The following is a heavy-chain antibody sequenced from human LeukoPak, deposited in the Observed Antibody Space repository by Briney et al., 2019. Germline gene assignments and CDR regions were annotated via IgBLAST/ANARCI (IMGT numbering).Heavy chain of an antibody. J-gene: IGHJ6*03. CDR1: GFSFNTYT. V-gene: IGHV3-21*01. CDR3: ARYTSGWNGLYSWYMDV. CDR2: LSSSNTYI. Sequence: GGSLRLSCAASGFSFNTYTMNWVRQAPGKGLEWVSYLSSSNTYISYADSVKGRFTISRDNSKNSLYLQMNSLRAEDTAVYYCARYTSGWNGLYSWYMDVLGRGTTVIVS. D-gene: IGHD6-25*01.